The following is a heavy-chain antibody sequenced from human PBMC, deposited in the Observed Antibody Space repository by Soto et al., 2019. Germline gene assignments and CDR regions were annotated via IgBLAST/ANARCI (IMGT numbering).Heavy chain of an antibody. CDR2: IYYSGST. CDR1: GGSISSGGYY. Sequence: SETLSLTCTVSGGSISSGGYYWSWIRQHPGKGLEWIGYIYYSGSTYYNPSLKSRVTISVDTSKNQFSLKLSSVTAADTAVYYCARGSTVTTSFDPWGQETLVTVSS. J-gene: IGHJ5*02. D-gene: IGHD4-17*01. V-gene: IGHV4-31*03. CDR3: ARGSTVTTSFDP.